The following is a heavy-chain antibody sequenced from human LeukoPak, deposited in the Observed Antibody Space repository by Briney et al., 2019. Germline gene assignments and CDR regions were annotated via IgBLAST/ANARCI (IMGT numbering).Heavy chain of an antibody. CDR2: ISTYNGNT. V-gene: IGHV1-18*01. CDR3: ARDQYYYDSTGIDY. J-gene: IGHJ4*02. Sequence: ASVKVSCTASGYTFTIYGISWVRQAPGQGLEWMGWISTYNGNTNYVQKLQGRVTMTTDTSTSTAYMELRSLRSDDTAVYYCARDQYYYDSTGIDYWGQGTLVTVSS. CDR1: GYTFTIYG. D-gene: IGHD3-22*01.